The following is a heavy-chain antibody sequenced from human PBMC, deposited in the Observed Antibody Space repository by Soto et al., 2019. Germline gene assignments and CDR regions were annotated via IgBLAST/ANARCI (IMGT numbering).Heavy chain of an antibody. CDR3: ARDFLGYTVTTDYYYYYGMDV. J-gene: IGHJ6*02. V-gene: IGHV1-18*01. Sequence: ASVKVSCKASGYTFTSYGISWVRQAPGQGLEWMGWISAYNGNTNYAQKLQGRVTMTTDASTSTAYMELRSLRSDDTAVYYCARDFLGYTVTTDYYYYYGMDVWGQGTTVTVSS. D-gene: IGHD4-17*01. CDR2: ISAYNGNT. CDR1: GYTFTSYG.